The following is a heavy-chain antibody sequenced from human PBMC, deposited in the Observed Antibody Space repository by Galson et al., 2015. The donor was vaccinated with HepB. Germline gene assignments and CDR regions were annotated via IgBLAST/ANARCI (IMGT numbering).Heavy chain of an antibody. J-gene: IGHJ3*02. CDR2: TNPSGGRT. CDR3: VRMSLLAAPNAFDI. Sequence: SVKVSCKASGYTFTSYNLYWVRQAPGQGLEWMGTTNPSGGRTTYAQKFQGRVTMTSDTSTTTVYMELSSLGSEDTAVYYCVRMSLLAAPNAFDIWGQGTMVTVSS. V-gene: IGHV1-46*03. D-gene: IGHD2-15*01. CDR1: GYTFTSYN.